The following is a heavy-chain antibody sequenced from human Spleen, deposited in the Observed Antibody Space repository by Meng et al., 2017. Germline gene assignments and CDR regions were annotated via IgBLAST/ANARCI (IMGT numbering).Heavy chain of an antibody. V-gene: IGHV3-30*01. CDR2: ISDDGSNK. CDR3: ARGLGYCSGGSCYPDY. CDR1: GFTFNYYA. Sequence: GESLKISCAASGFTFNYYAIHWVRQAPGKGLEWMALISDDGSNKYYADSVKGRFTISRDNSKNTLYLQMNSLRAEDTAVYYCARGLGYCSGGSCYPDYWGQGTLVTVSS. J-gene: IGHJ4*02. D-gene: IGHD2-15*01.